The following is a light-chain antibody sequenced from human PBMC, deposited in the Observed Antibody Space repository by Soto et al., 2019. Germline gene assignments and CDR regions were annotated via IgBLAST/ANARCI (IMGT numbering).Light chain of an antibody. Sequence: DIQMTQSPSTLSASVGDRVTITCRASQSISSWLAWYQQKPGKAPKLLIYDVSNLETGVPSRFSGSGSETHFTLTINSLQPEDIATYYCQQYDNYDITFGQGTRLEIK. J-gene: IGKJ5*01. CDR3: QQYDNYDIT. CDR1: QSISSW. CDR2: DVS. V-gene: IGKV1-5*01.